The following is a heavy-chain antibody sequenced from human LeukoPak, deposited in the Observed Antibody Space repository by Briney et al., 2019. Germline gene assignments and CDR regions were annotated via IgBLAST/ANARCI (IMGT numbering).Heavy chain of an antibody. CDR3: AKDAFIVVVPAAYMDV. J-gene: IGHJ6*03. CDR1: GFTVSSNY. D-gene: IGHD2-2*01. CDR2: IYSGGST. V-gene: IGHV3-53*01. Sequence: GGSLRLSCAASGFTVSSNYMSWVRQAPGKGLEWVSVIYSGGSTYYADSVKGRFTISRDNSKNTLYLQMNSLRAEDTAVYYCAKDAFIVVVPAAYMDVWGKGTTVTVSS.